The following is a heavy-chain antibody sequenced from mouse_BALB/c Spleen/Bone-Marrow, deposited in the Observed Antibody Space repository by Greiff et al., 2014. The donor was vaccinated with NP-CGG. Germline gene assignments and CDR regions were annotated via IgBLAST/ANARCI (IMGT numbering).Heavy chain of an antibody. D-gene: IGHD2-4*01. J-gene: IGHJ2*01. V-gene: IGHV3-2*02. CDR2: ISYSGST. Sequence: DVQLVESGPGLVKPSQSLSLTCTVTGYSITSDYAWNWIRQFPGNKLEWIGYISYSGSTSYNPSLKSRISITRDTSKNQFFLQLNSVTAEDTATYYCTRYDYDGVDYWGQGTTLTVSS. CDR3: TRYDYDGVDY. CDR1: GYSITSDYA.